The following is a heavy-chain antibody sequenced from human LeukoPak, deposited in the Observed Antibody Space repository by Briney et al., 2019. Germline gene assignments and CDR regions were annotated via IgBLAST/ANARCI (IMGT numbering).Heavy chain of an antibody. J-gene: IGHJ4*02. CDR1: GYSFSNYW. Sequence: GESLKISCKGSGYSFSNYWIGWVRQMPGKGLEWMGIIYPGDSDTRYSPSFQGQVTISADKSLSTAYLQWSSLKASDTAMYYCARHYYDYVWGSYGIDYWGQGTLVTVSS. CDR2: IYPGDSDT. CDR3: ARHYYDYVWGSYGIDY. D-gene: IGHD3-16*01. V-gene: IGHV5-51*01.